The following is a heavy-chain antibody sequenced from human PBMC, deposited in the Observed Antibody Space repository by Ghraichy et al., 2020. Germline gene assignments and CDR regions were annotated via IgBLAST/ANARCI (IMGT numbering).Heavy chain of an antibody. Sequence: NLSLTCSVSGSSFRIYYWGWIRQAPGKGLEWIGHINYNGRNNHNPSLASRVTISLDTSKNQFSLRLTSVTAADTAVYYCARLSEGGGAIGQKYYFYYGMDVWGQGTTVTVSS. CDR1: GSSFRIYY. J-gene: IGHJ6*02. D-gene: IGHD2-2*02. CDR2: INYNGRN. V-gene: IGHV4-59*08. CDR3: ARLSEGGGAIGQKYYFYYGMDV.